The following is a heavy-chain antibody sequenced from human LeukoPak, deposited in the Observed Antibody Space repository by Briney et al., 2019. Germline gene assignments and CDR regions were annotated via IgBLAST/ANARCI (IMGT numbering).Heavy chain of an antibody. CDR3: AKVSTYGDDYHDAFDD. CDR2: ISGSGGTT. J-gene: IGHJ3*01. V-gene: IGHV3-23*01. CDR1: GFTFRSSA. D-gene: IGHD4-17*01. Sequence: GGSLRLSCAASGFTFRSSAMSWVRQAPGKGLEWVSAISGSGGTTYFTDSVRGRFTISRDNSKNTLYLQMNSLRAEDTAVYYCAKVSTYGDDYHDAFDDWGQGTMVTVSS.